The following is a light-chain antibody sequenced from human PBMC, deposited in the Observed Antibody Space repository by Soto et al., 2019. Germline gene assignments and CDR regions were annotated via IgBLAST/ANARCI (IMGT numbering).Light chain of an antibody. CDR2: DVN. Sequence: QSALTQPPSASGSPGQSVTISCTGTSSDVGRYNFVSWYQHHPGKAPKLLIYDVNKRPSGVPDRFSGSKSGNTASLTVSGLQAEDEADYYCDSYAGSNHHVFGTGTKVTVL. CDR3: DSYAGSNHHV. J-gene: IGLJ1*01. CDR1: SSDVGRYNF. V-gene: IGLV2-8*01.